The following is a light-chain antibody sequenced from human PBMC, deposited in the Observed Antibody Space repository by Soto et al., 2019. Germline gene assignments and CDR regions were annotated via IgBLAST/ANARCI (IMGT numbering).Light chain of an antibody. CDR1: NIRSKS. CDR2: DDS. CDR3: QVWDSDSDHVV. V-gene: IGLV3-21*02. J-gene: IGLJ2*01. Sequence: SYELTQPPSVSVAPRQTAWITCGVNNIRSKSVHWYQHKPGQAPMLGGRDDSDRPSGIPERFSGSNSAKTATLTISRVEAGDEADYYFQVWDSDSDHVVFGGGTKLTVL.